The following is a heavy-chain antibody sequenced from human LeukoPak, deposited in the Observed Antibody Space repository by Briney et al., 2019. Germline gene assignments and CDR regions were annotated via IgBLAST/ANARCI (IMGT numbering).Heavy chain of an antibody. D-gene: IGHD7-27*01. J-gene: IGHJ4*02. CDR1: GFTFSDSY. V-gene: IGHV3-11*05. CDR2: ISTSSSYT. Sequence: GGSLRLSCAASGFTFSDSYMSWIRQAPGKGLEWVSYISTSSSYTNYADSVKGRFTISRDNAKNSLYLQMNSLRVEDTAVYYCAIDPNWGTHSWGQGVLVTVSS. CDR3: AIDPNWGTHS.